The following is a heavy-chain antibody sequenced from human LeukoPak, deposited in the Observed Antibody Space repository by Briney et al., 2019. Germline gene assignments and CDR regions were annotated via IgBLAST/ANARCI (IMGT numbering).Heavy chain of an antibody. V-gene: IGHV3-48*04. Sequence: GGSLRLSCVASGFTFSSYSMNWVRQAPGKGLEWVSYISSSSSTIYYAGSVKGRFTISRDNAKNSLYLQMNGLRAEDTAVYSCARGDYYWDYWGQGTLVTVSS. J-gene: IGHJ4*02. CDR3: ARGDYYWDY. CDR2: ISSSSSTI. CDR1: GFTFSSYS. D-gene: IGHD3-10*01.